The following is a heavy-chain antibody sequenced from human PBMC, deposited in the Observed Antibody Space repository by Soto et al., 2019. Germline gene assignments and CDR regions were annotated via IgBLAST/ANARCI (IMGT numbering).Heavy chain of an antibody. CDR1: GFTFSSYS. V-gene: IGHV3-21*01. D-gene: IGHD5-12*01. J-gene: IGHJ3*02. CDR3: ARDRTTPLYSGYDMTPGDAFDI. CDR2: ISSSSSYI. Sequence: GGSLRLSCAASGFTFSSYSMNWVRQAPGKGLEWVSSISSSSSYIYYADSVKGRFTISRDNAKNSLYLQMNSLRAEDTAVYYCARDRTTPLYSGYDMTPGDAFDIWGQGTMVTVSS.